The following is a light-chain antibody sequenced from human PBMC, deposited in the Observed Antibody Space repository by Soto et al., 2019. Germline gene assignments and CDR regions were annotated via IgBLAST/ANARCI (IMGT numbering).Light chain of an antibody. CDR2: TNA. CDR1: SSNIGAGYD. CDR3: HSYDTSLSVV. J-gene: IGLJ2*01. V-gene: IGLV1-40*01. Sequence: QSVLTQPPSVSGAPGPRVTISCTGSSSNIGAGYDVHWYLQLPGTAPKLLIYTNANRPSGGPDRFSGSKSGTSASLAITGLQAEDEADYFCHSYDTSLSVVCAGGTKVTVL.